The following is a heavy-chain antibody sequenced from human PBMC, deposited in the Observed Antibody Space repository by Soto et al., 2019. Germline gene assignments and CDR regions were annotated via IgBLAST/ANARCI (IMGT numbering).Heavy chain of an antibody. CDR3: ATKDAHKDDETYYYGWDV. J-gene: IGHJ6*02. V-gene: IGHV1-18*01. CDR2: ISVFNGDT. CDR1: GYTSSTYG. D-gene: IGHD2-8*01. Sequence: ASVKISCKAIGYTSSTYGINWVRQAPGQGLEWMGWISVFNGDTKYAQKFQGRVAITKDPGTSTAHMELRSLRSDDAAVYFCATKDAHKDDETYYYGWDVWGQGTTVTVSS.